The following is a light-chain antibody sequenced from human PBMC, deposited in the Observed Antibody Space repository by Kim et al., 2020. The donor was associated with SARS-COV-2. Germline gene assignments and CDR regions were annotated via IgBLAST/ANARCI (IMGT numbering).Light chain of an antibody. CDR1: SSDICSYDY. CDR2: DVT. V-gene: IGLV2-8*01. Sequence: GQSVTISCTGSSSDICSYDYVSWYQQYPGKAPKLSIYDVTKRPSGVPDRFSGSKSANTASLTVSGLQAEDEADYYCSSYAGSNNGVFGGGTQLTVL. J-gene: IGLJ2*01. CDR3: SSYAGSNNGV.